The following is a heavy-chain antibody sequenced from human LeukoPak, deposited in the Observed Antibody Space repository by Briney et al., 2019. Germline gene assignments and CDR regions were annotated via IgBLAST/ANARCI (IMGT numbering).Heavy chain of an antibody. CDR3: ARDPGVTSYCMDV. CDR2: ISPYSGNT. V-gene: IGHV1-18*01. CDR1: HYTFTSYG. Sequence: GASVKVSCKASHYTFTSYGISWVRQAPGQGLEWVGWISPYSGNTNSAQKLQGRVTMTTDTSTSTAYMELRSLRSDDTAVYYCARDPGVTSYCMDVCGKGTTVTVSS. J-gene: IGHJ6*03. D-gene: IGHD2-21*02.